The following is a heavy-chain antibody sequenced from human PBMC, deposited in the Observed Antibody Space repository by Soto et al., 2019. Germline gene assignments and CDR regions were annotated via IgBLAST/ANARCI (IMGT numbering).Heavy chain of an antibody. Sequence: SETLSITCTVSGSNIGSYYWSWIRQPPGKGLEWIGYIYYSGSTNYNPSLKSRVTISVDTSKNQFSLKLSSVTAADTAVYYCAREGGNTVTTDVKWFDPWGQGTLVTVSS. CDR2: IYYSGST. CDR3: AREGGNTVTTDVKWFDP. V-gene: IGHV4-59*01. CDR1: GSNIGSYY. D-gene: IGHD4-17*01. J-gene: IGHJ5*02.